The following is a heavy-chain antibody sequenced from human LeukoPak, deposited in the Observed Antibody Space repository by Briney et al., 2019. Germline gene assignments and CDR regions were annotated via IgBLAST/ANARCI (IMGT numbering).Heavy chain of an antibody. V-gene: IGHV3-23*01. CDR1: GFTFSSYP. D-gene: IGHD4-23*01. J-gene: IGHJ4*02. CDR3: VKGGGNVRRYFEY. CDR2: ISVNGGTT. Sequence: GGSLRLSCAASGFTFSSYPMTWVRQAPWKGQEWVSSISVNGGTTYYADSVKGRFTISRDSSKNTLYLQMNSLRAEDTAVYYCVKGGGNVRRYFEYWGQGTLVTVSS.